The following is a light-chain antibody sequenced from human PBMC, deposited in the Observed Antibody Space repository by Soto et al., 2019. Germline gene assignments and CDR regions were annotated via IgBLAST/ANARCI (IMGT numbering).Light chain of an antibody. V-gene: IGKV2-28*01. Sequence: DIVMTQSPLSLPVTPGEPASISCRSSQSLLHGSGYNYLDWYLQKPGQSPQLLIYLGSYRASGGPDRFSGSGSGTDFTLEISRVEAEDIGIYYCMQALQTPLTFGGGTVVEIK. J-gene: IGKJ4*01. CDR2: LGS. CDR1: QSLLHGSGYNY. CDR3: MQALQTPLT.